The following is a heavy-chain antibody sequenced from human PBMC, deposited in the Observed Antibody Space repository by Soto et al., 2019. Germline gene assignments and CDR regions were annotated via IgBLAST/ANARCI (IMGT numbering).Heavy chain of an antibody. Sequence: QAQLVQSGAEVKKPGASVKVSCKASGYIFSTYGITWVRQAPGQGLEWMGWISGYNGNTDDGQKLQGRVSMTIDTSTSTVYMDLRSLRSDDTAVYYCARAEAYSTSWYAMDVWGQGTTVIVSS. V-gene: IGHV1-18*01. CDR1: GYIFSTYG. D-gene: IGHD2-2*01. J-gene: IGHJ6*02. CDR3: ARAEAYSTSWYAMDV. CDR2: ISGYNGNT.